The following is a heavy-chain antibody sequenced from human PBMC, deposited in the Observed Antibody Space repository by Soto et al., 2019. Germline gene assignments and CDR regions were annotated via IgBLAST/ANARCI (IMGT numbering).Heavy chain of an antibody. CDR2: ISGSSSTI. Sequence: GGSLRLSCAASGFTFSSYSMNWVRQAPGKGLEWVSYISGSSSTIYYADSVKGRFTISRHNSKDTLYLRMNNLRADDTAVYYCANHRGTSGTTRLEFDYWGQGTLVTVSS. CDR3: ANHRGTSGTTRLEFDY. J-gene: IGHJ4*02. D-gene: IGHD1-1*01. CDR1: GFTFSSYS. V-gene: IGHV3-48*01.